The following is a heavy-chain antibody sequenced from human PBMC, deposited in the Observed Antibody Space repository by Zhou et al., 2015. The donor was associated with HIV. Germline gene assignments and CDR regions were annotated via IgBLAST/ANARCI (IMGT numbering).Heavy chain of an antibody. Sequence: QVQLVQSGAEVKKPGSSVKVSCKASGGTFSSYTISWVRQAPGQGLEWMGRIIPILGIANYAQKFQGRVTITADKSTSTAYMELSSLRSEDTAVYYCAREEGYCSGGSCYPHYYYGMDVWGQGP. J-gene: IGHJ6*02. CDR1: GGTFSSYT. CDR3: AREEGYCSGGSCYPHYYYGMDV. CDR2: IIPILGIA. V-gene: IGHV1-69*08. D-gene: IGHD2-15*01.